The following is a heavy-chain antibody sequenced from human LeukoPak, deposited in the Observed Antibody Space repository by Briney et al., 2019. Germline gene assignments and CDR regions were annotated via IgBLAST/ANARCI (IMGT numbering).Heavy chain of an antibody. CDR3: AKASSYCSTTSCPGDY. D-gene: IGHD2-2*01. J-gene: IGHJ4*02. Sequence: GGSLRLSCAASGFTFSSYTTSWVRPAPGKGLEWVSVISGSGGTTYYADSVKGRFTISRDNSKNTLYLQMNSLRAEDTAAYCCAKASSYCSTTSCPGDYWGQGTLVTVSS. CDR1: GFTFSSYT. CDR2: ISGSGGTT. V-gene: IGHV3-23*01.